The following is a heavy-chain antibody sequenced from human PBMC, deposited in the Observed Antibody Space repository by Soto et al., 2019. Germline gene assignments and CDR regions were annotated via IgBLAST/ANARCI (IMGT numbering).Heavy chain of an antibody. CDR2: IKHTGIT. Sequence: PSETIEITRAASRGCVKVSDVAGTRKYPGKRLEWIGEIKHTGITLYNPSLTSRATISVDTSKNQFSLRLNSVTAADSAIYFCARRLWREYTNGFAGYLDYWGQGALVTVSS. CDR3: ARRLWREYTNGFAGYLDY. D-gene: IGHD5-18*01. V-gene: IGHV4-34*01. J-gene: IGHJ4*02. CDR1: RGCVKVSD.